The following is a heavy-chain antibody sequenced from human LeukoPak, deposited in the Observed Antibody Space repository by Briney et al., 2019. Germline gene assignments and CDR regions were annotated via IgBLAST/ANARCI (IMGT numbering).Heavy chain of an antibody. V-gene: IGHV1-18*01. D-gene: IGHD3-22*01. Sequence: ASVKVSCKASGYTFTSYGISWVRQAPGQGLEWMGWISAYNGNTNYAQKLQGRVTMTTDTSTSTAYMELRSLRSDDTAVYYCARSRITMSPVGDDAFDIWGQGTMVTVSS. CDR3: ARSRITMSPVGDDAFDI. CDR1: GYTFTSYG. J-gene: IGHJ3*02. CDR2: ISAYNGNT.